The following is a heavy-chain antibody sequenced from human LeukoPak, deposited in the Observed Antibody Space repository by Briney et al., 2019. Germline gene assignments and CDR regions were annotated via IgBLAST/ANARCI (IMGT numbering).Heavy chain of an antibody. D-gene: IGHD3-16*02. CDR3: ARRGTIYVWGSYRSNNWFDP. CDR2: INHSGST. V-gene: IGHV4-34*01. Sequence: PGGSLRLSCAASGFTFSSYAMSWVRQAPGKGLEWIGEINHSGSTNYNPSLKSRVTISVDTSKNQFSLKLSSVTAADTAVYYCARRGTIYVWGSYRSNNWFDPWGQGTLVTVSS. J-gene: IGHJ5*02. CDR1: GFTFSSYA.